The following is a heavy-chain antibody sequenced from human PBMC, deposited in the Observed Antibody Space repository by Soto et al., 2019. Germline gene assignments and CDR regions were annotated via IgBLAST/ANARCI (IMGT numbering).Heavy chain of an antibody. Sequence: QVQLVQSGAEVKKPGASVKVSCKASGYTFTSYGISWVRQAPGQGLEWMGWISAYNGNTTYAQKLQGRVTMHTATSTSTAYMELSSPRSDDTAVYYCTRDAGVSGELYYWGQGTLVTVSS. V-gene: IGHV1-18*01. J-gene: IGHJ4*02. CDR3: TRDAGVSGELYY. D-gene: IGHD3-16*01. CDR2: ISAYNGNT. CDR1: GYTFTSYG.